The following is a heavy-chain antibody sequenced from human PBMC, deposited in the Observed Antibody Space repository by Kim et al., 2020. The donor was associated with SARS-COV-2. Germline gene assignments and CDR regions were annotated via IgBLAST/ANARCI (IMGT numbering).Heavy chain of an antibody. CDR1: GYDFFNLF. Sequence: SVKVSCKTSGYDFFNLFIHWVRQAPGEGLEWMGWVNAGKGDTRLSQKFQDRLSITRDRPAATIYMELSRLKSEDTAVYYCARSGDYYLNAVDVWGQGTM. J-gene: IGHJ3*01. D-gene: IGHD2-21*02. V-gene: IGHV1-3*01. CDR2: VNAGKGDT. CDR3: ARSGDYYLNAVDV.